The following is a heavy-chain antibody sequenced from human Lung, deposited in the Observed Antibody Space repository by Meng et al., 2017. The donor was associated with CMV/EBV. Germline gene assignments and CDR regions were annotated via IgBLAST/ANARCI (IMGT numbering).Heavy chain of an antibody. D-gene: IGHD2-2*01. CDR2: INPSGGST. V-gene: IGHV1-46*01. CDR3: AGGGVPEGYGMDF. J-gene: IGHJ6*02. CDR1: GYTFTSYY. Sequence: SAKVSXKASGYTFTSYYMHWVRQAPGQGLEWMGIINPSGGSTSYAQKFQGRVTMTRNTSTSTVYMELSSLSSEDTAEYYCAGGGVPEGYGMDFWGQGTMVTVSS.